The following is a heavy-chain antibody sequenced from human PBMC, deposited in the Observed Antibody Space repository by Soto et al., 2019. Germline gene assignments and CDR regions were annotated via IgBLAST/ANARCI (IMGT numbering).Heavy chain of an antibody. CDR2: ISYDGSNK. D-gene: IGHD4-17*01. Sequence: QVQLVESGGGVVQPGRSLRLSCAASGFTFSSYAMHWVRQAPGKGLEWVAVISYDGSNKYYADSVKGRFTISRDNSKNRRYLQMNCLSAEDTAVYYCARDPTTVTILEVDYWGQGTLVTVSS. CDR3: ARDPTTVTILEVDY. CDR1: GFTFSSYA. V-gene: IGHV3-30-3*01. J-gene: IGHJ4*02.